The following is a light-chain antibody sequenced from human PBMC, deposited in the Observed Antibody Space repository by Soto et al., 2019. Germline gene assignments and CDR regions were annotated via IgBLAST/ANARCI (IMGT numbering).Light chain of an antibody. CDR3: QQYGIPRIT. CDR1: QSVSTY. J-gene: IGKJ5*01. CDR2: DIS. Sequence: FVLTQSPATLSLSPGERATLPCRASQSVSTYLAWYQQKPGQPPRLLIYDISTRATGIPTRFSGSGSGTEFTLTISRLEPEDFAVYYCQQYGIPRITFGHGTRLAIK. V-gene: IGKV3-20*01.